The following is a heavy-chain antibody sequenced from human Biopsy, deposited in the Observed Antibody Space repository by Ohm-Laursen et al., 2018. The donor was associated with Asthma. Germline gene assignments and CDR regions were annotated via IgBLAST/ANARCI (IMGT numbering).Heavy chain of an antibody. D-gene: IGHD5-24*01. V-gene: IGHV3-30-3*01. CDR1: GFTFSTYA. CDR2: ISYDGSNK. J-gene: IGHJ4*02. CDR3: ARDMNRDGWYFDY. Sequence: SLRLSCTATGFTFSTYAMHWVRQAPGKGLEWVAVISYDGSNKYYADSVKGRFTISRDNSKNTLYLQMNSLRGDDTAVYYCARDMNRDGWYFDYWGQGTLVTVSS.